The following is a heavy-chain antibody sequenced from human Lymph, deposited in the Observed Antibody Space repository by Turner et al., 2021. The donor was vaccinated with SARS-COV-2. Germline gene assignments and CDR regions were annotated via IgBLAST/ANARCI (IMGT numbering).Heavy chain of an antibody. CDR1: GYSFTGYY. CDR2: INPDSGGT. Sequence: QVQLVQSGAEVKEPGASVKVSCKASGYSFTGYYMHWVRQAPGQGLEWMGWINPDSGGTNYAQNFQDRVTMTRDTSISTAYMELSRLRSDDTAVYYCARGGLYYYDSSAYYGDALDFWGQGTMVTVSS. J-gene: IGHJ3*01. CDR3: ARGGLYYYDSSAYYGDALDF. D-gene: IGHD3-22*01. V-gene: IGHV1-2*02.